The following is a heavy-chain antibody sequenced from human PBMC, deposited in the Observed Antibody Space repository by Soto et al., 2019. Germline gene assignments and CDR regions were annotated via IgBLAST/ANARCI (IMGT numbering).Heavy chain of an antibody. V-gene: IGHV1-18*01. Sequence: QGQLVQSGAEVKKPGASVKVSCKASGYTFTDFGISWVRQAPGQGLEWMGWISAYTRNTNYAQKVEGRVTMTTDTSTSTAYMELSNLTSDDTAVYYCARDSGNLGNLAYFFDYWGQGTLVTVS. D-gene: IGHD3-16*01. CDR3: ARDSGNLGNLAYFFDY. CDR1: GYTFTDFG. CDR2: ISAYTRNT. J-gene: IGHJ4*02.